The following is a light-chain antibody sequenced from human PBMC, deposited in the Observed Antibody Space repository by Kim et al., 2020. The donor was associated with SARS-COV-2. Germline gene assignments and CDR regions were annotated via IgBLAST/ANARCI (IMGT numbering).Light chain of an antibody. V-gene: IGKV1-39*01. CDR2: AAS. CDR1: QNINTY. J-gene: IGKJ4*01. Sequence: DIQMTQSPSSLAASVGDRVTIACRASQNINTYLNWYQQKPGEAPKLLIYAASTLQSGVPSRFSGSGSGTDFTLTISSLQPEDIAIYYCQQSHTAPLLTFGGGTKVDIK. CDR3: QQSHTAPLLT.